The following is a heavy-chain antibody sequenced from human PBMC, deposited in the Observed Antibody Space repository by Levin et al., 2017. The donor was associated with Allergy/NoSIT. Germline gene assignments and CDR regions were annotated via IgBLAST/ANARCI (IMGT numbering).Heavy chain of an antibody. Sequence: PGASVKVSCKASGYTFTSYAMNWVRQAPGQGLEWMGWINTNSGNPTYAQGFTGRFVISLDASVSTAYLQISGLKAEDTAVYYCARKHFLYYYMDVWGKGTTVTVSS. CDR1: GYTFTSYA. J-gene: IGHJ6*03. CDR2: INTNSGNP. CDR3: ARKHFLYYYMDV. V-gene: IGHV7-4-1*02.